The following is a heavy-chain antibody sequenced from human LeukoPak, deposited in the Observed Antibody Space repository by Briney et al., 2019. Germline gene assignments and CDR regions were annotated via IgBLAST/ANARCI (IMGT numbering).Heavy chain of an antibody. Sequence: PSETLSLTCTVSGGSISSHYWSWIRQPPGKGLEWIGYIYYSGSTNYNPSLKSRVTISVDTSKNQFSLKLSSGTAAGTAVYYCAREKSRFDAFDIWGQGTMVTVSS. V-gene: IGHV4-59*11. CDR2: IYYSGST. J-gene: IGHJ3*02. D-gene: IGHD3-10*01. CDR3: AREKSRFDAFDI. CDR1: GGSISSHY.